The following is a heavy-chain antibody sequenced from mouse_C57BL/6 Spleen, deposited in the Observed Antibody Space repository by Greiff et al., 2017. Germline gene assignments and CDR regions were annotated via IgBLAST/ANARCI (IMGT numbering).Heavy chain of an antibody. CDR2: IDPSDSYT. J-gene: IGHJ4*01. CDR3: ARSGGYDYDGDYYAMDY. V-gene: IGHV1-69*01. CDR1: GYTFTSYW. Sequence: VQLQQPGAELVMPGASVKLSCKASGYTFTSYWMHWVKQRPGQGLEWIGEIDPSDSYTNYNQKFKGKSTLTVDKSSSTAYMQLSSLTSEDSAVYYCARSGGYDYDGDYYAMDYWGQGTSVTVSS. D-gene: IGHD2-4*01.